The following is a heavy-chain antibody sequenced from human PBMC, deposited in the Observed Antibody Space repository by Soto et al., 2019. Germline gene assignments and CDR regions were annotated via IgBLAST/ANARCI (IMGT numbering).Heavy chain of an antibody. Sequence: QLQESGPGVVKPSETLSLTSTVSGAPIAVFYWTWIRQAPGKGLEWIGYLYYTGNTNYSPSLKSRVAMSMDTSKKPFYLTLTSATAADTAVYFCARGGSEGGLDIWGQGTTVTVSS. V-gene: IGHV4-59*01. J-gene: IGHJ6*02. CDR2: LYYTGNT. D-gene: IGHD3-10*01. CDR3: ARGGSEGGLDI. CDR1: GAPIAVFY.